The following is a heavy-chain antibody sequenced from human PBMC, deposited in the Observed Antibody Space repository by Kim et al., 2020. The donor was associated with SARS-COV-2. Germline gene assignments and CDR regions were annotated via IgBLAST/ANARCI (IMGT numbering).Heavy chain of an antibody. CDR3: ARRPYFVVARGAYDY. V-gene: IGHV1-69*01. D-gene: IGHD2-21*01. Sequence: RKFQGRVTITADESTSTAYMELSSLRSEDTAVYYCARRPYFVVARGAYDYWGQGTLVTVSS. J-gene: IGHJ4*02.